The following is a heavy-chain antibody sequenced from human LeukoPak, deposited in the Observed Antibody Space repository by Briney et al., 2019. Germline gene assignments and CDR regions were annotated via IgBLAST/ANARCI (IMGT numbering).Heavy chain of an antibody. V-gene: IGHV4-59*12. Sequence: SETLTLTCTVSGGSISSYYWSWIRQPPGKGLEWVGYIYYSGSTKYNPSLQSRVTISVDKSKNQFYLKLSSVTAADTAVYYCVRAVDTAMHYWYFDLWGRGTLVTVSS. D-gene: IGHD5-18*01. CDR3: VRAVDTAMHYWYFDL. CDR2: IYYSGST. J-gene: IGHJ2*01. CDR1: GGSISSYY.